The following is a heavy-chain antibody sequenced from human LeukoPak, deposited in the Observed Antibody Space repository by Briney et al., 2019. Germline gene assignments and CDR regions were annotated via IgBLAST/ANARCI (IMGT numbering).Heavy chain of an antibody. CDR3: AKVGSSWDFDY. CDR2: ISSSGSTI. D-gene: IGHD6-13*01. V-gene: IGHV3-48*03. Sequence: QPGRSLRLSCAASGFTLSSYEMNWVRQAPGKGLEWVSYISSSGSTIYYADSVKGRFTISRDNSKNTLSLQMHSLRAEDTAVYYRAKVGSSWDFDYWGQGTLVAVSS. J-gene: IGHJ4*02. CDR1: GFTLSSYE.